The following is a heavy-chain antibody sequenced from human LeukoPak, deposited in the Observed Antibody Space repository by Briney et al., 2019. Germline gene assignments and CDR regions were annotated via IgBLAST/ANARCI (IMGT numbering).Heavy chain of an antibody. J-gene: IGHJ6*02. CDR3: AREGYSGSYYVVYYYGMDV. CDR2: IKRDGSEK. Sequence: GGSLRLSCAASGFTFSSYWMSWVCQAPGKGLEWVANIKRDGSEKYYVDSVKGRFTISRDNAKNSLYLQMNSLRAEDTAVYYCAREGYSGSYYVVYYYGMDVWGQGTTVTVSS. CDR1: GFTFSSYW. D-gene: IGHD1-26*01. V-gene: IGHV3-7*01.